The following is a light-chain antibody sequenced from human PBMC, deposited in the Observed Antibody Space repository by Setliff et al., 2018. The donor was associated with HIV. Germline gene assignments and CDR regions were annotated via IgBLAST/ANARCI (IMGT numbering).Light chain of an antibody. CDR3: SSYAGSNNLGV. CDR1: SSDVGGYNY. J-gene: IGLJ2*01. Sequence: QSALTQPASVSGSPGQSITISCTGTSSDVGGYNYVSWYQHHPGKAPKLIIYEVTKRRSGVPDRFSGSKSGNTASLTVSGLQAEDEADYYCSSYAGSNNLGVFGGGTKVTVL. V-gene: IGLV2-8*01. CDR2: EVT.